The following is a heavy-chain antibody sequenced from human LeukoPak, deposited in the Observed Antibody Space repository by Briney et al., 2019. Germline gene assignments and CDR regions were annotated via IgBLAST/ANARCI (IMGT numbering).Heavy chain of an antibody. Sequence: GGSLRLSCAASGFSFSGSAMHWVRQASGKGLEWVGRIRSKANSYATAYAVSVKGRFTISRDDSKNTAYLQMNSLKTEDTAAYYCTRRITMVRGAPPYDYYGMDVWGKGTTVTVSS. V-gene: IGHV3-73*01. CDR2: IRSKANSYAT. CDR1: GFSFSGSA. J-gene: IGHJ6*04. CDR3: TRRITMVRGAPPYDYYGMDV. D-gene: IGHD3-10*01.